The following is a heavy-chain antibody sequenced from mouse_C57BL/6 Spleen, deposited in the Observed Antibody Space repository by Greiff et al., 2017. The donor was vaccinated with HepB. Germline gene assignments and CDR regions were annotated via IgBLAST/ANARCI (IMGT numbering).Heavy chain of an antibody. CDR3: ANSNSTFYYAMDY. CDR2: IWSGGST. CDR1: GFSLTSYG. V-gene: IGHV2-2*01. D-gene: IGHD2-5*01. J-gene: IGHJ4*01. Sequence: VKLVESGPGLVQPSQSLSITCTVSGFSLTSYGVHWVRQSPGKGLEWLGVIWSGGSTDYNAAFISRLSISKDNSKSQVFLKMNSLQADDTAIYYCANSNSTFYYAMDYWGQGTSVTVSS.